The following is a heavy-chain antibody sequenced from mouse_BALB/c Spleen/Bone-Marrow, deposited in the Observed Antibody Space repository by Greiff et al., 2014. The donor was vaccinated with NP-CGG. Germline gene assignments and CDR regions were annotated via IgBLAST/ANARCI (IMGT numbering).Heavy chain of an antibody. V-gene: IGHV14-3*02. D-gene: IGHD1-1*01. CDR1: GFNIKDTY. J-gene: IGHJ4*01. Sequence: QLQQSGAELVKPGASVKLSCTASGFNIKDTYMHWVMQRPEQGLEWIGRIDPANGNTKYDPKFQGKATITADTSSNTAYLQLSSLTSEDTAVYYCARYRYYGSSYAMDYWGQGTSVTVSS. CDR2: IDPANGNT. CDR3: ARYRYYGSSYAMDY.